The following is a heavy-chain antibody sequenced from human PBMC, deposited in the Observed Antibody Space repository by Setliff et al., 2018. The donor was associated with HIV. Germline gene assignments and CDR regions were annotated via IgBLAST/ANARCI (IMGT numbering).Heavy chain of an antibody. CDR1: GFTFDDFG. CDR3: AREAYDVLTPHAHIDY. CDR2: INWNGAIT. J-gene: IGHJ4*02. Sequence: GGSLRLSRAASGFTFDDFGMTWVRQRPGKGLEWVSGINWNGAITDYADSVKGRFTISRDNAKNSLHLQMNSLRAEDAAFYYCAREAYDVLTPHAHIDYWGQGVLVTVSS. D-gene: IGHD3-9*01. V-gene: IGHV3-20*04.